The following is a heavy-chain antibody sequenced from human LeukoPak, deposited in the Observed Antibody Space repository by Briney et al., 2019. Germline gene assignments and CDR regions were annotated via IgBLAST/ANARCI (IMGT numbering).Heavy chain of an antibody. CDR1: GGSISSGGYY. V-gene: IGHV4-31*03. CDR2: IYYSGST. CDR3: ARSITIFGADAFDI. Sequence: SETLSLTCTVSGGSISSGGYYCSWIRQHPGKGLEWIGYIYYSGSTYYNPSLKSRVTISVDTSKNQFSLKLSSVTAADTAVYYCARSITIFGADAFDIWGQGTMVTVSS. D-gene: IGHD3-3*01. J-gene: IGHJ3*02.